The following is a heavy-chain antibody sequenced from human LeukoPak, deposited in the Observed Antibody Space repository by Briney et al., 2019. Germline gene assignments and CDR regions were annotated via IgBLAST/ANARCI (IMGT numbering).Heavy chain of an antibody. CDR2: IYHSGST. D-gene: IGHD6-13*01. CDR3: ARNPSNIAAAAKGDAFDI. J-gene: IGHJ3*02. CDR1: GGSISSGGYY. Sequence: PSQTLSLTCTVSGGSISSGGYYWSWIRQPPGKGLEWIGYIYHSGSTYYNPSLKSRVTISVDRSKNQFSLKLSSVTAADTAVYYCARNPSNIAAAAKGDAFDIWAKGQWTPSLQ. V-gene: IGHV4-30-2*01.